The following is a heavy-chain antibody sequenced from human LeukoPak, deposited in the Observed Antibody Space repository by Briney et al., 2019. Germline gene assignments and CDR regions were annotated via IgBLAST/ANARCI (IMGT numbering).Heavy chain of an antibody. J-gene: IGHJ4*02. D-gene: IGHD3-10*01. CDR1: GFTFSGSA. Sequence: PGGSLRLSCAASGFTFSGSAMHWVRQASGKGLEWVGRIRSKANSYATAYAASVKGRFTISRDDSKNTAYLQMNSLKTEDTAVYYCTRREAGVYYFDYWGQGNLVTVSS. CDR2: IRSKANSYAT. CDR3: TRREAGVYYFDY. V-gene: IGHV3-73*01.